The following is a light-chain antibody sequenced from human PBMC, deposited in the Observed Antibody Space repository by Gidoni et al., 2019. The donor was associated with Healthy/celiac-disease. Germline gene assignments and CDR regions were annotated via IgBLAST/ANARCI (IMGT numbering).Light chain of an antibody. Sequence: DIQMTQSPSSLSASVGDRVTITCRASQSISSYLNWYQQKPGKAPKLLIYAASSLQSGVPSRFSGSGSGTDFTLTISSVQREDFATYYCQQSYRTTFTFGPGTKVDIK. CDR1: QSISSY. J-gene: IGKJ3*01. CDR3: QQSYRTTFT. V-gene: IGKV1-39*01. CDR2: AAS.